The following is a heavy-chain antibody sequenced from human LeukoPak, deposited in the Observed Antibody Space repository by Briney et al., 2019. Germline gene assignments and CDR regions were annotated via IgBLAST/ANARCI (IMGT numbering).Heavy chain of an antibody. Sequence: SETLSLTCTVSGGSISSYYWSWIRQPPGKGLEWIGYIYYSGSTNYNPSLKSRVTISVDTSKNQFSLKLSSVTAADTAVYYCARDIYYDSSGYYYGAFDIWGQGTMVTVSS. D-gene: IGHD3-22*01. CDR2: IYYSGST. CDR3: ARDIYYDSSGYYYGAFDI. V-gene: IGHV4-59*01. CDR1: GGSISSYY. J-gene: IGHJ3*02.